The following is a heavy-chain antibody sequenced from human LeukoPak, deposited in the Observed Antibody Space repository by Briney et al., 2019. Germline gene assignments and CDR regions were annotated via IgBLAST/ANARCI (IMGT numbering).Heavy chain of an antibody. CDR3: ARARSTSRIAVAGNLIGY. J-gene: IGHJ4*02. V-gene: IGHV1-2*02. Sequence: GASVKVSCKASGYAFTGYYMHWVRQAPGQGLEWMGWINPNSGGTNYAQKFQGRVTMTRDTSISTAYMELSRLRSDDTAVYYCARARSTSRIAVAGNLIGYWGQGTLVTVSS. CDR1: GYAFTGYY. D-gene: IGHD6-19*01. CDR2: INPNSGGT.